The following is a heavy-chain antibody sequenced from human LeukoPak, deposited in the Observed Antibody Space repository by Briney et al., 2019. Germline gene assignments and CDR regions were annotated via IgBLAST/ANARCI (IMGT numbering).Heavy chain of an antibody. Sequence: GGSLRLSCAASGFTFSSYGMHWVRQAPGKGLEWVAVISYDGSNKYYADSVKGRFTISRDNSKDTLYLQMNSLRAEDTAVYYCAKDRGYSYAMYYFDYWGQGTLVTVSS. D-gene: IGHD5-18*01. CDR1: GFTFSSYG. J-gene: IGHJ4*02. CDR3: AKDRGYSYAMYYFDY. CDR2: ISYDGSNK. V-gene: IGHV3-30*18.